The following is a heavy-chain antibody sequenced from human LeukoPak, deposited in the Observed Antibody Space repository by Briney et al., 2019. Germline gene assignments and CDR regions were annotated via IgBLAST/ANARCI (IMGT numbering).Heavy chain of an antibody. CDR3: ARNAPFDI. V-gene: IGHV3-7*01. J-gene: IGHJ4*02. Sequence: PGGSLRLSCAASGFTFSQSWMSWVRQAPGKGLEWMAFIKQDGSEKYYVDSVKGRFTISRDNAQRSLYLQMNTLRGEDTAVYFCARNAPFDIWGQGTLVTVSS. CDR2: IKQDGSEK. D-gene: IGHD2-2*01. CDR1: GFTFSQSW.